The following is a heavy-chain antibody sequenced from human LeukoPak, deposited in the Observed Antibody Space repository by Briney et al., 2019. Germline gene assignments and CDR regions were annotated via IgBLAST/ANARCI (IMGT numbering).Heavy chain of an antibody. CDR1: GYTFSGHY. D-gene: IGHD1-26*01. Sequence: ASVKVPCKASGYTFSGHYMHWVRQAPGQGLEWMGCINPNNGGTNYAQKFQGRVTMTRDTSISTAYMELSRLRSDDTAVYYCARGYALYSGRYIDFDYWGQGTLVTVSS. V-gene: IGHV1-2*02. CDR2: INPNNGGT. CDR3: ARGYALYSGRYIDFDY. J-gene: IGHJ4*02.